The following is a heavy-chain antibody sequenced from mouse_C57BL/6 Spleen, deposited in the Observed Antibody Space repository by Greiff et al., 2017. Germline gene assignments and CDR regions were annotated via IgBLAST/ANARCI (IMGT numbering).Heavy chain of an antibody. Sequence: VQLQQSGPVLVKPGASVKMSCKASGYTFTDYYMNWVKQSHGKSLEWIGVINPYNGGTSYNPKFKGKATLTVDKSSSTTYMELNNLTSEDSAVYYCARNYGSSYGFYFDYWGQGTTLTVFS. V-gene: IGHV1-19*01. CDR3: ARNYGSSYGFYFDY. J-gene: IGHJ2*01. CDR1: GYTFTDYY. D-gene: IGHD1-1*01. CDR2: INPYNGGT.